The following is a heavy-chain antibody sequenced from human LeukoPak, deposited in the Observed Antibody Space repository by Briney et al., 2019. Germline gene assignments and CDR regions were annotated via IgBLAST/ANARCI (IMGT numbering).Heavy chain of an antibody. Sequence: GASVKVSCKASGYTFTSYYMHWVRQAPGQGLEWMGIINPSGGSTSYVQKFQGRVTMTRDMSTSTVYMELSSLRSEDTAVYYCAREIAGYNPGFDYWGQGTLVTVSS. V-gene: IGHV1-46*01. D-gene: IGHD5-24*01. CDR1: GYTFTSYY. J-gene: IGHJ4*02. CDR2: INPSGGST. CDR3: AREIAGYNPGFDY.